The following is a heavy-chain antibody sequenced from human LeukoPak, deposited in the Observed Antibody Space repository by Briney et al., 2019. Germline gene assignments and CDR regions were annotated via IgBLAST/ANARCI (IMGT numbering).Heavy chain of an antibody. CDR3: ARQWIPGGLYYYDSSGYYHPFDY. J-gene: IGHJ4*02. Sequence: GESLKISCTFSGDSAAFKWIAWVLQMPGKGLEWMVIIYPGDSDTRYSPSFQGQVTISADKSISTAYLQWSSLKASDTAMYYCARQWIPGGLYYYDSSGYYHPFDYWGQGTLVTVSS. CDR1: GDSAAFKW. CDR2: IYPGDSDT. D-gene: IGHD3-22*01. V-gene: IGHV5-51*01.